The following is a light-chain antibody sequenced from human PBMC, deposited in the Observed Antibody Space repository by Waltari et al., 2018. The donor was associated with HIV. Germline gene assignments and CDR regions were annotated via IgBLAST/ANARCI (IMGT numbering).Light chain of an antibody. Sequence: QAVVTPEPSLTVSPGGTVTLTCGPSTGPVTSGHYIYWFQQKPGQAPMTRIYDTGNKHPWTPARFSGSLLGGKAALTLSGAQPEDEADYYCLLSYSGERVFGGGTKVTVL. V-gene: IGLV7-46*01. CDR2: DTG. J-gene: IGLJ2*01. CDR1: TGPVTSGHY. CDR3: LLSYSGERV.